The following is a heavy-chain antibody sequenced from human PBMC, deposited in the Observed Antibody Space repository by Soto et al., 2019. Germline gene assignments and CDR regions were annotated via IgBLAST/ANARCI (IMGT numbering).Heavy chain of an antibody. CDR1: GGSISSGDYY. V-gene: IGHV4-30-4*01. D-gene: IGHD3-22*01. Sequence: SETLSLTCTVSGGSISSGDYYWGWIRQPPGKGLEWIGYIYYSGSTYYNPSLKSRVTISVDTSKNQFSLKLSSVTAADTAVYYCARWYYYDSSGLYWGQGTLVTVSS. CDR3: ARWYYYDSSGLY. J-gene: IGHJ4*02. CDR2: IYYSGST.